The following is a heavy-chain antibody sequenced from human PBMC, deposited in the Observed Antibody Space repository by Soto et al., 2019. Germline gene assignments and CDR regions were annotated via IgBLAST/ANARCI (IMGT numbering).Heavy chain of an antibody. V-gene: IGHV3-48*03. CDR3: VRYCSSTLCNGVATRTFDY. D-gene: IGHD5-12*01. J-gene: IGHJ4*02. CDR2: ISSSGSSV. CDR1: RFTFSTYE. Sequence: GGSLRLSCAASRFTFSTYEMHWVRQAPGKGLEWVSCISSSGSSVYYADSVKGRFTISRDNSRNSLYLQMNSLRDEDTALYYCVRYCSSTLCNGVATRTFDYWGQGALVTVS.